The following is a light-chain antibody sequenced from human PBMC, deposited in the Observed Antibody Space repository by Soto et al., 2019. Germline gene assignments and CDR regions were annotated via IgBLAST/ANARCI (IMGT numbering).Light chain of an antibody. CDR3: SSYTTINTLFFV. Sequence: QSVLSQPASVSWSPGHLITISCTGTSSDVGNDNFVSWYQHHPGKAPKLIIYEVSYRPSGVSHRFSGSKSGNTASLTISGLQSEDVAHYYCSSYTTINTLFFVFGNGTKVTVL. V-gene: IGLV2-14*01. CDR1: SSDVGNDNF. J-gene: IGLJ1*01. CDR2: EVS.